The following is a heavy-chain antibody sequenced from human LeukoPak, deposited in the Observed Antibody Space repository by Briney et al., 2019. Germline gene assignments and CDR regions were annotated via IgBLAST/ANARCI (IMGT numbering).Heavy chain of an antibody. D-gene: IGHD1-26*01. CDR1: GGTLSSYP. V-gene: IGHV1-69*02. J-gene: IGHJ5*02. CDR2: IIPFVGLT. Sequence: SVKVSCNASGGTLSSYPISWIRQAPGQGLELMGRIIPFVGLTNYAPRFQGRVTITADKDTTTAYMELSGLTSEDTAVYYCARPRSTESGSYNWFDPWGQGTLVTVSS. CDR3: ARPRSTESGSYNWFDP.